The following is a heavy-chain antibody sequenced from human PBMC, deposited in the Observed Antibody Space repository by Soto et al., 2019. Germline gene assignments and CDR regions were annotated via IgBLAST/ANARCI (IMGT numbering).Heavy chain of an antibody. CDR2: ISGGGDST. D-gene: IGHD3-22*01. CDR3: AKEMGYYDSGGPDY. CDR1: GFTFSNYA. Sequence: EGSLRLSCAASGFTFSNYAMTWVRQAPGKGPEWVAAISGGGDSTYYADSVKGRFTISRDNSKHTLYLQMHNVGADDTAVYYCAKEMGYYDSGGPDYWGQGTLVTVSS. J-gene: IGHJ4*02. V-gene: IGHV3-23*01.